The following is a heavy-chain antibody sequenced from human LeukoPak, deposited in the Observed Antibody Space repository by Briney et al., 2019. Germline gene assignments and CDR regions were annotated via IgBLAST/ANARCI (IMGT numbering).Heavy chain of an antibody. J-gene: IGHJ4*02. D-gene: IGHD3-10*01. CDR2: ISAYNGNT. Sequence: ASVKVSCKASGYTFTSYGVSWVRQAPGQGLKWMGWISAYNGNTNYAQKLQGRVTMTTDTSTSTAYMELRSLRSDDTAVYYCARGDYGSGSYRYFHYWGQGTLVTVSS. CDR3: ARGDYGSGSYRYFHY. CDR1: GYTFTSYG. V-gene: IGHV1-18*01.